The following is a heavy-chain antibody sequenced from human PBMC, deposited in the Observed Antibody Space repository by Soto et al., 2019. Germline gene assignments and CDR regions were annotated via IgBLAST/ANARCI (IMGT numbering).Heavy chain of an antibody. CDR2: IYSGGST. V-gene: IGHV3-53*01. CDR3: AREVVGAHRWFDP. D-gene: IGHD1-26*01. CDR1: GFTVSSNY. Sequence: GGSLRLSCAASGFTVSSNYMSWVRQAPGKGLEWVSVIYSGGSTYYADSVKGRFTISRDNSKNTLYLQMNSLRAEDTAVYYCAREVVGAHRWFDPWGQGTLVTVSS. J-gene: IGHJ5*02.